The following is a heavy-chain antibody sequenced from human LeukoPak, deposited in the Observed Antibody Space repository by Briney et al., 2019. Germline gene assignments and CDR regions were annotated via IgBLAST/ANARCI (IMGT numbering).Heavy chain of an antibody. CDR1: GDSFSSNSAA. Sequence: PSQTLSLTCAISGDSFSSNSAAWNWLRQSPSRGLEWLGRTYYRSKWYNDYAVSVKSRITINPDTSKNQFSLQLNSVTPEDTAVYYCAREYRIVGATVYDYWGQGTLVTVSS. J-gene: IGHJ4*02. CDR2: TYYRSKWYN. CDR3: AREYRIVGATVYDY. D-gene: IGHD1-26*01. V-gene: IGHV6-1*01.